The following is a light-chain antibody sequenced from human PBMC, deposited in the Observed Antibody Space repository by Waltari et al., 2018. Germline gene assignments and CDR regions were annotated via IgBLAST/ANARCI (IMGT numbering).Light chain of an antibody. CDR3: SSQSTKNGVI. CDR2: DVN. V-gene: IGLV2-14*03. CDR1: SRDVGGDDS. J-gene: IGLJ2*01. Sequence: QSALTQPASGSGSPGQSITISCTGSSRDVGGDDSVSWYEDHPGQAPKVIIYDVNKRPSGVSDRFSGSQSGNTASLTISGLQAEDEATFYCSSQSTKNGVIFGGGTKVTVL.